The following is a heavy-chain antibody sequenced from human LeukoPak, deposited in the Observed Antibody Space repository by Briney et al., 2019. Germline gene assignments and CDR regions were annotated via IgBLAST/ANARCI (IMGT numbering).Heavy chain of an antibody. D-gene: IGHD1-26*01. CDR2: ISAYNGNT. CDR1: GYTFTSYG. CDR3: ARTMHSGSYFLDY. Sequence: GASVKVSCKASGYTFTSYGISWVRQAPGQGLEWMGWISAYNGNTNYAQELQGRVTMTTDTSTSTAHMELRSLGSDDTAVYYCARTMHSGSYFLDYWGQGTLVTVSS. J-gene: IGHJ4*02. V-gene: IGHV1-18*01.